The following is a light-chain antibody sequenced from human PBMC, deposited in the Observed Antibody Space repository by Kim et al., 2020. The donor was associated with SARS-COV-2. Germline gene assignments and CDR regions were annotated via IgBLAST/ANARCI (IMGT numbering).Light chain of an antibody. Sequence: EVVLTQSPGTLSLSPGETATLSCRASQSVANSYLAWHQQRPGQAPRLLIYGASTRATGIPDRFSGSGSGTDFTLTISRLEPDDFAVYYCQQHGSPPWTFGQGTKVDIK. CDR1: QSVANSY. J-gene: IGKJ1*01. CDR2: GAS. CDR3: QQHGSPPWT. V-gene: IGKV3-20*01.